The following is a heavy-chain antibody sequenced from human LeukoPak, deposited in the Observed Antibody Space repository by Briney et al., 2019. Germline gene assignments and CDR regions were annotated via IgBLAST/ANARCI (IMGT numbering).Heavy chain of an antibody. CDR1: GFTFSSYA. J-gene: IGHJ4*02. CDR3: AKIRRLITMVRGDFDY. D-gene: IGHD3-10*01. V-gene: IGHV3-23*01. CDR2: ISGSGGST. Sequence: GGSLRLSCAASGFTFSSYAMSWVRQAPGKGLEWVSAISGSGGSTYYADSVKGRFTISRDNSKNTLYLQMNSLRPEDTAVYYCAKIRRLITMVRGDFDYWGQGTLVTVSS.